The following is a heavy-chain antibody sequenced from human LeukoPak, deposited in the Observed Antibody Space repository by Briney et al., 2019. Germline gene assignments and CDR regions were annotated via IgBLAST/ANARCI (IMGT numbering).Heavy chain of an antibody. CDR2: IIPIFGIA. J-gene: IGHJ4*02. Sequence: SVKVSCKASGYTFTSYAMHWVRQAPGQGLEWMGRIIPIFGIANYAQKFQGRVTITADKSTSTAYMELSSLRSEDTAVYYCARVPNYDFWSGYSYFDYWGQGTLVTVSS. V-gene: IGHV1-69*04. CDR1: GYTFTSYA. D-gene: IGHD3-3*01. CDR3: ARVPNYDFWSGYSYFDY.